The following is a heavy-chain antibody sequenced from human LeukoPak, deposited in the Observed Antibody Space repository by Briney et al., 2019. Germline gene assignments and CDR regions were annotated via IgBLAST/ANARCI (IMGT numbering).Heavy chain of an antibody. V-gene: IGHV4-59*01. CDR3: ARGSSRLSGYSSS. CDR2: IYYTGST. J-gene: IGHJ4*02. CDR1: GGSISGYY. D-gene: IGHD5-18*01. Sequence: SETLSLTCSVSGGSISGYYWSWIRQPPGKGLEWIGYIYYTGSTNYNPSLQSRFSISVDTSKNQFSLNVSSVTAADTAVYYCARGSSRLSGYSSSWGQGTLVTVSS.